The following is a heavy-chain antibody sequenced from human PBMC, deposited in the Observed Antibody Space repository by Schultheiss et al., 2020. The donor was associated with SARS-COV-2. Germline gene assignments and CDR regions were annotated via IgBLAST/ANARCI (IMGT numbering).Heavy chain of an antibody. CDR3: ARDLGYYDSSGYEGDY. Sequence: GGSLRLSCAASGFTVSSNYMSWVRQAPGKGLEWVLSISSSSSYIYYADSVKGRFTISRDNSKNTLYLQMNSLRAEDTAVYYCARDLGYYDSSGYEGDYWGQGTLVTVSS. V-gene: IGHV3-21*01. J-gene: IGHJ4*02. CDR1: GFTVSSNY. D-gene: IGHD3-22*01. CDR2: ISSSSSYI.